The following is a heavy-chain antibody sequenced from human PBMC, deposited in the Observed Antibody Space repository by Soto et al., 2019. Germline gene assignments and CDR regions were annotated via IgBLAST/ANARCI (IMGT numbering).Heavy chain of an antibody. CDR2: IDPSDSQT. J-gene: IGHJ4*02. CDR1: GYSFAGYW. CDR3: ARQIYAVYCGANFQYYFDY. Sequence: GESLKISCKGSGYSFAGYWITWVRQMPGKGLEWMGRIDPSDSQTYYSPSFRGHVTISAAKSITTVFLQWSSLRASDTAMYYCARQIYAVYCGANFQYYFDYWGQGTLVTVSS. V-gene: IGHV5-10-1*01. D-gene: IGHD2-21*01.